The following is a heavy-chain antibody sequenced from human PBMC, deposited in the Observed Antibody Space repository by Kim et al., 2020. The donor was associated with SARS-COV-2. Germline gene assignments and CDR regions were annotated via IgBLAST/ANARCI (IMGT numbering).Heavy chain of an antibody. D-gene: IGHD3-10*01. CDR1: GFTFSDYL. V-gene: IGHV3-7*03. CDR3: ARGSGFY. J-gene: IGHJ4*02. Sequence: GGSLRLSCVASGFTFSDYLMNWVRQAPGKGLEWVANIKHDGSEKYYVDSVKGRFTISRDNAKNSLYLQMNSLRAEDTAVYYCARGSGFYWGQGTLVTVSS. CDR2: IKHDGSEK.